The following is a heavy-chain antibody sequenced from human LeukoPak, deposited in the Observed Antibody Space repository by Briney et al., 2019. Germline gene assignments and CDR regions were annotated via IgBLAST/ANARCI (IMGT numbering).Heavy chain of an antibody. CDR1: GYTFTGYY. Sequence: AASVKVSCKASGYTFTGYYIHWVRQAPGQGLEWMGWINSNTGGTDYAQNFQGRVTMTRDTSINTAYMELSSLKSDDTAVYCCARRIWFGEPQFDYWGQGTLVTVSS. CDR2: INSNTGGT. J-gene: IGHJ4*02. V-gene: IGHV1-2*02. CDR3: ARRIWFGEPQFDY. D-gene: IGHD3-10*01.